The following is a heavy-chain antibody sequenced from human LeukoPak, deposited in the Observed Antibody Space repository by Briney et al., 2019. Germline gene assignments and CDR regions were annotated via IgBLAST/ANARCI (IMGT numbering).Heavy chain of an antibody. CDR1: GFTFSSYS. Sequence: GGSLRLSCAASGFTFSSYSMNWVRQAPGKGLEWVSYISSSSSTIYYADSVKGRFTISRDNAKNSLYLQTNSLRAEDTAVYYCARADLGRYCSSTSCTNFDYWGQGTLVTVSS. V-gene: IGHV3-48*01. CDR2: ISSSSSTI. CDR3: ARADLGRYCSSTSCTNFDY. D-gene: IGHD2-2*01. J-gene: IGHJ4*02.